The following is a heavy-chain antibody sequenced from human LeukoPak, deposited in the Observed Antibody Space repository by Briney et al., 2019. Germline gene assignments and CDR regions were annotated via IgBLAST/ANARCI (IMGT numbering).Heavy chain of an antibody. CDR3: ARGPYSSNWYVDY. V-gene: IGHV3-7*02. CDR2: IKQDGREQ. J-gene: IGHJ4*02. CDR1: GFIFSNYW. D-gene: IGHD6-13*01. Sequence: GGSLRLTCTATGFIFSNYWMSWVRQAPGKGLEWVANIKQDGREQYYVDSLKGRFTISRDNAKNSLYLQMNSLRAEDTAVYYCARGPYSSNWYVDYWGQGTLVTVAS.